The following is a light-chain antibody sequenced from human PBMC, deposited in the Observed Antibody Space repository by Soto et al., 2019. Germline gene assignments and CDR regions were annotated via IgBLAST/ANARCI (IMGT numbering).Light chain of an antibody. CDR3: QQYGGSPYT. CDR2: DGS. CDR1: QSVSSTY. Sequence: EIVLTQSPGTLSLSPGERATLSCRASQSVSSTYLAWYQQKPGQAPRLVIYDGSSRATGIPDRFSGSGSGTDFTLTISRLEPEDFAVYYCQQYGGSPYTFGQGTRLEIK. J-gene: IGKJ5*01. V-gene: IGKV3-20*01.